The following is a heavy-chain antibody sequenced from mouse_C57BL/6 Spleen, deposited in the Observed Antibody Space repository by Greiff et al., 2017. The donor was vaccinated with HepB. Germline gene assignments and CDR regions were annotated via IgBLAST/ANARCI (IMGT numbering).Heavy chain of an antibody. Sequence: VQVVESGPELVKPGASVKISCKASGYAFSSSWMNWVKQRPGKGLEWIGRIYPGDGDTNYNGKFKGKATLTADKSSSTAYMQLSSLTSEDSAVYFCARQGQLTGTLFAYWGQGTLVTVSA. CDR1: GYAFSSSW. D-gene: IGHD4-1*01. V-gene: IGHV1-82*01. J-gene: IGHJ3*01. CDR3: ARQGQLTGTLFAY. CDR2: IYPGDGDT.